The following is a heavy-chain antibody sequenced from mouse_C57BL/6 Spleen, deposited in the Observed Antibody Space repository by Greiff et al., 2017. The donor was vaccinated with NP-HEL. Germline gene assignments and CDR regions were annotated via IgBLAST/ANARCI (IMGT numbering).Heavy chain of an antibody. J-gene: IGHJ2*01. D-gene: IGHD1-1*01. Sequence: QVHVKQSGAELAKPGASVKLSCKASGYTFTSYWMHWVKQRPGQGLEWIGYINPSSGYTKYNQKFKDKATLTADKSSSTAYMQLSSLTYEDSAVYYCARRYGSSEDYFDYWGQGTTLTVSS. V-gene: IGHV1-7*01. CDR1: GYTFTSYW. CDR2: INPSSGYT. CDR3: ARRYGSSEDYFDY.